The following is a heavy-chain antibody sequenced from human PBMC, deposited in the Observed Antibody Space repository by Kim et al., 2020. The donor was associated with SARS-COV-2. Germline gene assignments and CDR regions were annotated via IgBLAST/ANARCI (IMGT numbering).Heavy chain of an antibody. Sequence: GGSLRLSCATSGITSDDYAIHWVRQTPGKGLEWVSGIGWNGDIMAYGVSVRGRFTISRDNARNSLYLQMNDLRPDDTATYFCTKDRGPTALYGVLDHWGQGTLVTVSS. CDR2: IGWNGDIM. V-gene: IGHV3-9*02. CDR3: TKDRGPTALYGVLDH. CDR1: GITSDDYA. J-gene: IGHJ4*02. D-gene: IGHD4-17*01.